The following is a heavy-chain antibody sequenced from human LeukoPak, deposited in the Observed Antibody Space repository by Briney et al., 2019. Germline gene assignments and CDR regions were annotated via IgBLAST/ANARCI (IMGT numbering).Heavy chain of an antibody. D-gene: IGHD5-24*01. Sequence: SETLSLTCTVSGGSISSYYWSWIRQPPGKGLEWIGYIYYSGSTNYNPSLKRRVTISVDTSKNQFSLKLSSVTAADTAVYYCARAGFGATITEYYFDYWGQGTLVTASS. J-gene: IGHJ4*02. CDR1: GGSISSYY. V-gene: IGHV4-59*01. CDR3: ARAGFGATITEYYFDY. CDR2: IYYSGST.